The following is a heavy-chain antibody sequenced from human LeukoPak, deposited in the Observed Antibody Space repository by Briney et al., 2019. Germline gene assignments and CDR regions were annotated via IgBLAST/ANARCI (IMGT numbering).Heavy chain of an antibody. J-gene: IGHJ4*02. CDR3: AKVKTDILIPDS. V-gene: IGHV3-11*04. CDR1: GFTFSDSY. CDR2: ISNSGSSI. D-gene: IGHD2-21*02. Sequence: GGSLRLSCAASGFTFSDSYMTWIRQAPGKGLEWVSYISNSGSSIYYADSVKGRFTTSRDNAKSSLYLQMNSLRAEDTAVYYCAKVKTDILIPDSWGQGTLVTVSS.